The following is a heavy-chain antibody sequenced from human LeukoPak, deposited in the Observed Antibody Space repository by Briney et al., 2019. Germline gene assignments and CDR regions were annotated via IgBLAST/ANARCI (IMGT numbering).Heavy chain of an antibody. V-gene: IGHV4-59*01. J-gene: IGHJ6*03. CDR2: IYYSGST. D-gene: IGHD2-15*01. Sequence: SETLSLTCTVSGDSISSYYWSWIRQPPGKGLEWIGYIYYSGSTNYNPSLKSRVTISVDTSKNQFSLRLSSVTAADTAVYYCVRFPGSAEYRHYYYMDVWGKGTTVTVSS. CDR3: VRFPGSAEYRHYYYMDV. CDR1: GDSISSYY.